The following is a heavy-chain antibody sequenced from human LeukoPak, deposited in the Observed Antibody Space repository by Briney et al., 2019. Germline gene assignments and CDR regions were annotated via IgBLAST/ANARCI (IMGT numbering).Heavy chain of an antibody. Sequence: GGSLRLSCEASGFTFSSYSMNWVRQAPGKGLEGVSYISSSSSTRYYADSVRGRFTISSDNAKNSLYLQMNSLRAEDTAVYYCARVRYFDWFNFDYWGQGTLVTVSS. J-gene: IGHJ4*02. CDR1: GFTFSSYS. CDR3: ARVRYFDWFNFDY. CDR2: ISSSSSTR. V-gene: IGHV3-48*04. D-gene: IGHD3-9*01.